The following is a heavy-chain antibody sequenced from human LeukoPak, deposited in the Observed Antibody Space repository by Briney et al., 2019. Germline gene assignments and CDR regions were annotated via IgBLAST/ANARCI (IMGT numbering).Heavy chain of an antibody. CDR2: INYSGST. CDR1: GGSISNYY. Sequence: PSETLSLTCTVSGGSISNYYWSWIRQPPGKGLEWIGYINYSGSTNYNPSLKSRVTISVDTSKNQFHLKVTSVTAADTAVYYCARLFGGYGYDFDYWGQGTLVTVSS. J-gene: IGHJ4*02. CDR3: ARLFGGYGYDFDY. V-gene: IGHV4-59*08. D-gene: IGHD5-18*01.